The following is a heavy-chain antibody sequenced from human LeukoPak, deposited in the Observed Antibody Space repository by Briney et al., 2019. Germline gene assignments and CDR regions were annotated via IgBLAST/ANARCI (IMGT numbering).Heavy chain of an antibody. Sequence: GASVKVSCTASGYTFTGYDMHWVRQAPGQGLEWVGWINPNSGGTNYAQTFQGRVTMTRDTSISPAYMELSRLRSDDTAVYYCAGETVTGYYYMEVWGKGTTVTVSS. V-gene: IGHV1-2*02. CDR1: GYTFTGYD. J-gene: IGHJ6*03. CDR3: AGETVTGYYYMEV. CDR2: INPNSGGT. D-gene: IGHD1-14*01.